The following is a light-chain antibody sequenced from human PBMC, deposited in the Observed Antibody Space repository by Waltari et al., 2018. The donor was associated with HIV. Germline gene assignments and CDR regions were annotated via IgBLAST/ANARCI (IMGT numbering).Light chain of an antibody. Sequence: QSALPQPPSASGSLGQSVTISCTGRSSYVGRYDYVSWYQQHPGKAPNLLIFEVNKRPSGVPDRFSGSKSGNTASLTVSGLQAEDEAEYSCSSYAGINPVIFGGGTTLTVL. CDR2: EVN. CDR3: SSYAGINPVI. J-gene: IGLJ2*01. V-gene: IGLV2-8*01. CDR1: SSYVGRYDY.